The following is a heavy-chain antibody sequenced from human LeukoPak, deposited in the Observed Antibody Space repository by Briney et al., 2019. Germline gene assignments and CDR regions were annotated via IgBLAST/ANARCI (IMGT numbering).Heavy chain of an antibody. V-gene: IGHV1-3*01. D-gene: IGHD2-2*01. CDR2: INADNGNT. CDR3: ARGIYQLLFPFDY. J-gene: IGHJ4*02. CDR1: GYTFTGYY. Sequence: ASVKVSCKASGYTFTGYYMHWVRQAPGQRLEWMGWINADNGNTKYSQKFQGRVTITRDTSAGTAYMELSSLRSEDTAVYYCARGIYQLLFPFDYWGQGTLVTVSS.